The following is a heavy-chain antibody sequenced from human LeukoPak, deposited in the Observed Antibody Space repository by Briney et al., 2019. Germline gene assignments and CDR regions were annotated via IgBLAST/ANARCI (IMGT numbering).Heavy chain of an antibody. CDR2: ISGSGGST. CDR3: ANQGWFGEIPLDY. V-gene: IGHV3-23*01. J-gene: IGHJ4*02. Sequence: GGSLRLSCAASGFTFSSYAMSWVRQAPGKGLEWVSAISGSGGSTYYADSVKGRFTISRGNSKNTLYLQMNSLRAEDTAVYYCANQGWFGEIPLDYWGQGTLVTVSS. D-gene: IGHD3-10*01. CDR1: GFTFSSYA.